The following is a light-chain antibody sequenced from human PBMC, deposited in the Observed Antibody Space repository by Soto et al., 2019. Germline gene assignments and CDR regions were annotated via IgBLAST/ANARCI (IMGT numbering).Light chain of an antibody. CDR2: DVS. Sequence: QSVLTQPASVSGSPGQSITISCTGTSSDVGSYDYVSWYQQHPGEAPQLMIYDVSDRPLGVSNRFSGSKSGNTASLTISGLQAEDEADYYCSSYTSSITLVFGTGTKVTVL. CDR3: SSYTSSITLV. V-gene: IGLV2-14*01. CDR1: SSDVGSYDY. J-gene: IGLJ1*01.